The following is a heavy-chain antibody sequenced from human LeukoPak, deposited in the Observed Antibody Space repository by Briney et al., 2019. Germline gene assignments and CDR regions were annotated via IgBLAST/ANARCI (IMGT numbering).Heavy chain of an antibody. Sequence: SETLSLTCTVSGASISTNTYYWGWVRQPPGKGLEWIGNIYYSGTTYYNPSLKSRVTVSEDTSRSRFSLMLSSVTAADTAIYFCARQVSDYYYHYMDVWGEGTTVIVSS. CDR3: ARQVSDYYYHYMDV. CDR1: GASISTNTYY. V-gene: IGHV4-39*01. CDR2: IYYSGTT. J-gene: IGHJ6*03.